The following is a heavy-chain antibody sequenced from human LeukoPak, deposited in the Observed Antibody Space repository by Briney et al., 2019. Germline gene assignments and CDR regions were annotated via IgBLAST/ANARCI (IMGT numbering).Heavy chain of an antibody. Sequence: SETLSLTCTVSGVAMSNHYWSWIRQPPGKGLEWIGYIYGSVTTYCNPSLSSRVSMSVDTSKNQFYLRLSSVTPADTALYYCATRPGGSTWYGVFDFWSRGTLVTVSS. D-gene: IGHD6-13*01. CDR3: ATRPGGSTWYGVFDF. CDR2: IYGSVTT. CDR1: GVAMSNHY. V-gene: IGHV4-59*11. J-gene: IGHJ4*02.